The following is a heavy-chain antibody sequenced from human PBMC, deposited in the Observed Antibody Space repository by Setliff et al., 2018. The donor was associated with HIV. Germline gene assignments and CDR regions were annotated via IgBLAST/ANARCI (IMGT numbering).Heavy chain of an antibody. CDR2: INHSGST. CDR1: GGSFSGYY. D-gene: IGHD1-26*01. J-gene: IGHJ3*02. V-gene: IGHV4-34*01. Sequence: SETLSLTCAVYGGSFSGYYWNWIRQPPGRGLEWIGEINHSGSTNYNPSLKSRVTISVDTSKNQFSLKLSSVTAADTAVYYCAMRNKWELLGAFDIWGQGTMVTVSS. CDR3: AMRNKWELLGAFDI.